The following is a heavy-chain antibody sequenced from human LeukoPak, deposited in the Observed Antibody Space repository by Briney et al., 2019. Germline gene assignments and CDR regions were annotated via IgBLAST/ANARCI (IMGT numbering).Heavy chain of an antibody. CDR2: INPNSGGT. J-gene: IGHJ6*02. D-gene: IGHD2-2*01. V-gene: IGHV1-2*02. Sequence: ASVKVSCKASGYTFTGYYMHWVRQAPGQGLEWMGWINPNSGGTNYAQKFQGRVTMTRDTSISTAYMELSGLRSDDTAVYYCARDLVRYCSSTSCYAAPGNYYYYGMDVWGQGTTVTVSS. CDR1: GYTFTGYY. CDR3: ARDLVRYCSSTSCYAAPGNYYYYGMDV.